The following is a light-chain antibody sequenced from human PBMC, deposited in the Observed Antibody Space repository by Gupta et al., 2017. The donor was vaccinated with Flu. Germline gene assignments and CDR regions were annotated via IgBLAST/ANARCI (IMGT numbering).Light chain of an antibody. J-gene: IGKJ4*01. CDR2: AAS. Sequence: PSSLSASVGDSVTITCRARGSIGNYVSWYQQKAGRAPKLLIFAASSLQSLLPSRFSGSRAGTDFTLTIRSLQPEDFATYYCQHSYITPRTFGR. V-gene: IGKV1-39*01. CDR3: QHSYITPRT. CDR1: GSIGNY.